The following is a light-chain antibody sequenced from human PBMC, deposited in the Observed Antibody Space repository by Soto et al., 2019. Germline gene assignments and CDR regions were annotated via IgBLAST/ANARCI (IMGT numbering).Light chain of an antibody. CDR1: QSVSSS. CDR3: QQYNNWPIT. J-gene: IGKJ5*01. V-gene: IGKV3-15*01. Sequence: EIVMTQSPATLSVSPGERATLSCRASQSVSSSRLAWYQHKPGQPPRLLIYGASTRATGIPDRFSGGGSGTEFTLTISSLQSEDFAVYYCQQYNNWPITFGQGTRLEIK. CDR2: GAS.